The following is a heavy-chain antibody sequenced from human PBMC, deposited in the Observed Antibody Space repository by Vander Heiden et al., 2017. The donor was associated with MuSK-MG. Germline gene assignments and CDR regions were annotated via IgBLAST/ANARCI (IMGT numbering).Heavy chain of an antibody. CDR2: IIPIFGTA. CDR1: GGTFSSYA. CDR3: ARGGYYDSSGYPDY. J-gene: IGHJ4*02. D-gene: IGHD3-22*01. V-gene: IGHV1-69*01. Sequence: QVQLMQSGAEVKKPGSSVKVSCKASGGTFSSYAISWVRQAPGQGLEWMGGIIPIFGTANYAQKVQGRVTITADESTSTAYMELSRMRSEDTAVYYCARGGYYDSSGYPDYWGQGTLVTVSS.